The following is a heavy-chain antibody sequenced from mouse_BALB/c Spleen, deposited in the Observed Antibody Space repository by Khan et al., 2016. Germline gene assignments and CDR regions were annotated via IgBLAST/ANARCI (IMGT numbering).Heavy chain of an antibody. CDR3: ARPRSPYDDGEDYAMDY. D-gene: IGHD2-4*01. J-gene: IGHJ4*01. V-gene: IGHV5-6*01. Sequence: EVELVESGGDLVKPGGSLKLSCAASGFTFSSYGMSWVRQTPDKRLEWVATISSGGSYTYYPDSVKGRFTISRDNAKNTLYLQMSSLKSEDTAMYYCARPRSPYDDGEDYAMDYWGQGTSVTVSS. CDR1: GFTFSSYG. CDR2: ISSGGSYT.